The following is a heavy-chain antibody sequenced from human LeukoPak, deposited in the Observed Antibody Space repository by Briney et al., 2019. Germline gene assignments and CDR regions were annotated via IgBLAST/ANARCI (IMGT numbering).Heavy chain of an antibody. CDR2: INAGNGNT. J-gene: IGHJ4*02. Sequence: ASVKVSCKASGGTFSSYAISWVRQAPGQRLEWMGWINAGNGNTKYSQKFQGRVTITRDTSASTAYMELSSLRSEDTAVYYCAGAYSSGWYVFDYWGQGTLVTVSS. V-gene: IGHV1-3*01. CDR3: AGAYSSGWYVFDY. CDR1: GGTFSSYA. D-gene: IGHD6-19*01.